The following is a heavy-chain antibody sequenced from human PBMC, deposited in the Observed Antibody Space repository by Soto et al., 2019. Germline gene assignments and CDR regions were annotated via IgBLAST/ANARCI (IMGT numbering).Heavy chain of an antibody. CDR1: GFTFRTYT. CDR2: ITQDGTA. Sequence: PGGSLRLSCEASGFTFRTYTFNWLRQAPGKGPEWVSGITQDGTAYYADSVRGRFTISRDDSKNTLYLQMSSLKTEDTAVYYCTTDPSYGSNSPWGQGNLVTVSS. J-gene: IGHJ5*02. D-gene: IGHD2-2*01. V-gene: IGHV3-23*01. CDR3: TTDPSYGSNSP.